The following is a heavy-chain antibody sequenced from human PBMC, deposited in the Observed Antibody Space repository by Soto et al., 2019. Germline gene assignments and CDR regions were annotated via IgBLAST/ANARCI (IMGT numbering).Heavy chain of an antibody. D-gene: IGHD3-10*01. V-gene: IGHV3-30-3*01. Sequence: GGSLRLSCAASGFTFSSYTMHWVRQAPGKGLEWVAVISYDGNKKYYADSVKGRFTISRDNSKNTLYLQMNSLRAEDTAVYYCARDYSIYGSGSSYAFDIWGQGTMVTVSS. CDR3: ARDYSIYGSGSSYAFDI. CDR2: ISYDGNKK. CDR1: GFTFSSYT. J-gene: IGHJ3*02.